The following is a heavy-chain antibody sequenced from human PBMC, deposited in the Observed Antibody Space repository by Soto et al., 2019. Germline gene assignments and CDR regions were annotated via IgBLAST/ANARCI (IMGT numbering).Heavy chain of an antibody. CDR1: GDTFSTSG. D-gene: IGHD1-20*01. Sequence: SVKFSCKASGDTFSTSGITSVLQAPAQGLEWMGWISDHNGDTKYVQKLQGRGTMTTDTSTSTAYMDLRSLRSDDTAIYSCARCGKWKHASQYWGQGTL. CDR3: ARCGKWKHASQY. J-gene: IGHJ4*02. CDR2: ISDHNGDT. V-gene: IGHV1-18*01.